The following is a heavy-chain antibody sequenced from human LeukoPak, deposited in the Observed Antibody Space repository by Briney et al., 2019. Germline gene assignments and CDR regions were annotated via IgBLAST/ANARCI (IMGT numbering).Heavy chain of an antibody. D-gene: IGHD3-3*01. CDR1: GYSISSGYY. J-gene: IGHJ6*03. CDR3: ARHVTADFWSGYRDCYYYYMDV. Sequence: SETLSLTCAVSGYSISSGYYWGWIRQPPGKGLEWIGSIYHSGSTYYNPSLKGRVTISVDTSKNQFSLKLSSVTAADTAVYYCARHVTADFWSGYRDCYYYYMDVWGKGTTVTVSS. V-gene: IGHV4-38-2*01. CDR2: IYHSGST.